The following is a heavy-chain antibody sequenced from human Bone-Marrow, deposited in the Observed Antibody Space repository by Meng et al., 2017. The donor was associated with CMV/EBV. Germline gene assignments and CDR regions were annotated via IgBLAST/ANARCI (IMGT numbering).Heavy chain of an antibody. CDR2: IYYSGST. CDR1: GGSISSSSYY. Sequence: GSLRLSCTVSGGSISSSSYYWGWIRQPPGKGLEWIGSIYYSGSTNYNPSLKSRVTISVDTSKNQFSLKLSSVTAADTAVYYCAEGSRDGSLGGDFDYWGQGTLVTVSS. CDR3: AEGSRDGSLGGDFDY. V-gene: IGHV4-39*07. J-gene: IGHJ4*02. D-gene: IGHD5-24*01.